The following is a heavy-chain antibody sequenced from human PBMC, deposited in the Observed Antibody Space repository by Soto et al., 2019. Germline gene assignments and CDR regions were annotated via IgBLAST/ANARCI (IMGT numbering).Heavy chain of an antibody. J-gene: IGHJ6*02. V-gene: IGHV1-2*02. CDR2: INPKFGDT. CDR1: GYTFTAYY. Sequence: QVQLVQSGAEVKEPGDSVRVSCEASGYTFTAYYIHWVRQAPGQGLEWMGWINPKFGDTTYAQDFQGRVSMTRDMSISTVYMELSTLSSDDTAIYYCARNVDYYYGPGSGNGHGFWGQGTTVTVFS. D-gene: IGHD3-10*01. CDR3: ARNVDYYYGPGSGNGHGF.